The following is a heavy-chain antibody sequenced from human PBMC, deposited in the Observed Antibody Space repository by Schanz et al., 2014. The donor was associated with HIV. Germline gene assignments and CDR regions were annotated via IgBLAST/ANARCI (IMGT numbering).Heavy chain of an antibody. CDR1: GFTFNNYG. J-gene: IGHJ4*02. Sequence: VDLVESGGGVVQPGRSLRLSCTASGFTFNNYGMQWVRQAPGKGLEWVSAISGSISTTFYADSVKGRFTISRDKSKNTLYLQMNSLRAEDTAVYYCARVFGRTYGWPDYWGQGTLVTVSS. CDR3: ARVFGRTYGWPDY. V-gene: IGHV3-23*04. CDR2: ISGSISTT. D-gene: IGHD3-10*01.